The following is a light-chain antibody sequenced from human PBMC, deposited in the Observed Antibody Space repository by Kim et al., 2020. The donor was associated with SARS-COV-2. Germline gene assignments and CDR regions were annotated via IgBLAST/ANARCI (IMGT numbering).Light chain of an antibody. V-gene: IGLV2-14*03. J-gene: IGLJ3*02. CDR1: STDVGAYNY. Sequence: GQSITISCTGTSTDVGAYNYVSWYQQHPGKVPKLMIYDVNNRPSGVSNRFSGSKSGNTASLTISGLQAEDDADYYCASYTSSITWVFGGGTQLTVL. CDR2: DVN. CDR3: ASYTSSITWV.